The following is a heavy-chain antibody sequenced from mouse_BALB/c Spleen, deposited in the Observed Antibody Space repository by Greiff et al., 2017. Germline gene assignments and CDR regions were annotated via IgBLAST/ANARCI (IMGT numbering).Heavy chain of an antibody. CDR3: AREGLTTAPYFDY. Sequence: VQRVESGPGLVAPSQSLSITCTVSGFSLTSYGVHWVRQPPGKGLEWLGVIWAGGSTNYNSALMSRLSISKDNSKSQVFLKMNSLQTDDTAMYYCAREGLTTAPYFDYWGQGTTLTVSS. V-gene: IGHV2-9*02. J-gene: IGHJ2*01. CDR2: IWAGGST. CDR1: GFSLTSYG. D-gene: IGHD1-2*01.